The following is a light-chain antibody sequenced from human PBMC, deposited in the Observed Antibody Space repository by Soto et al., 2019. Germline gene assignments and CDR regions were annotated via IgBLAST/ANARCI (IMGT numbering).Light chain of an antibody. CDR2: AAS. Sequence: EIVLTQSPGTLSLSPGERATLSCRASQSVSSSHLAWYQHKPGQAPRLLIYAASSRATGSPDRFSGGGSGTVFTLTISRLEPEDFALYYCQQYGYSPITFGQGTRLEIK. CDR3: QQYGYSPIT. CDR1: QSVSSSH. J-gene: IGKJ5*01. V-gene: IGKV3-20*01.